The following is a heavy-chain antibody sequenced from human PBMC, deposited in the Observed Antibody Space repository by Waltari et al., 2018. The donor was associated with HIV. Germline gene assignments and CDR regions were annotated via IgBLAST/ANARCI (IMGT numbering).Heavy chain of an antibody. D-gene: IGHD3-10*01. V-gene: IGHV4-31*03. J-gene: IGHJ4*02. CDR3: ARVSDSYGTVFEY. CDR1: GGSISSCDHY. Sequence: QVHLQESGPGLVKSSQTLSLTCTVSGGSISSCDHYWNWTRQHPGMGLEWFGYIQHSGSIYYNPSLKSRVSISVNTSKNQFSLNLTSVTAADTAVYYCARVSDSYGTVFEYWGQGTLVSVSS. CDR2: IQHSGSI.